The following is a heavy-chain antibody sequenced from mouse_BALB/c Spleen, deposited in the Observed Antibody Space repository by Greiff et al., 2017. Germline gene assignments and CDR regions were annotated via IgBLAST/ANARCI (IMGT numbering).Heavy chain of an antibody. CDR2: IRSKSNNYAT. CDR1: GFTFNTYA. D-gene: IGHD2-3*01. CDR3: VRQDEDGYYVGYFDY. Sequence: EVQVVESGGGLVQPKGSLKLSCAASGFTFNTYAMNWVRQAPGKGLEWVARIRSKSNNYATYYADSVKDRFTISRDDSQSMLYLQMNNLKTEDTAMYYCVRQDEDGYYVGYFDYWGQGTTLTVSS. J-gene: IGHJ2*01. V-gene: IGHV10-1*02.